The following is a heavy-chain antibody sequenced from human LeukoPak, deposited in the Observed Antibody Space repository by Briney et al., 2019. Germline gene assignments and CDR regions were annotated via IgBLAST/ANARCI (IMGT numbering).Heavy chain of an antibody. CDR1: GFTFSSYE. D-gene: IGHD1-1*01. V-gene: IGHV3-48*03. CDR2: ISDSGNNK. Sequence: GGSLRLSCEASGFTFSSYEVIWVRQAPGKGLEWVSYISDSGNNKYYADSVKGRFTVSRDNAKNSLYLQMNSLRAEDTAVYYCAREGYYYFDYWGQGTLVTVSS. J-gene: IGHJ4*02. CDR3: AREGYYYFDY.